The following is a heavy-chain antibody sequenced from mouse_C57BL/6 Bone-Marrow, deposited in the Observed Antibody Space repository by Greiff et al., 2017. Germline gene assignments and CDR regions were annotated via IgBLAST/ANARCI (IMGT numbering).Heavy chain of an antibody. CDR1: GFNIKDDY. D-gene: IGHD2-1*01. J-gene: IGHJ4*01. Sequence: VQLQQSGAELVRPGASVKLSCTASGFNIKDDYMHWVKQRPEQGLEWIGWIDPENGDTEYASKFQGKATITADTSSNTAYLQLSSLTSEDTAVYYCTLYYGNSYAMDYWGQGTSVTVSS. CDR2: IDPENGDT. V-gene: IGHV14-4*01. CDR3: TLYYGNSYAMDY.